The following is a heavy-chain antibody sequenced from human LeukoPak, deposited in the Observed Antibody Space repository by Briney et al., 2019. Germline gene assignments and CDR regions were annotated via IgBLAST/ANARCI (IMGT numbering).Heavy chain of an antibody. Sequence: GASVKVSCKASGYTFTSYYMHWVRQAPGQGLEWMGIINPSGGSTSYAQKFQGRVTMTRDTSTSTVYMELSSLRSEDTAVYYCALRNPGKYYFDYWGQGTLVTVSS. J-gene: IGHJ4*02. CDR1: GYTFTSYY. CDR2: INPSGGST. D-gene: IGHD1-14*01. V-gene: IGHV1-46*03. CDR3: ALRNPGKYYFDY.